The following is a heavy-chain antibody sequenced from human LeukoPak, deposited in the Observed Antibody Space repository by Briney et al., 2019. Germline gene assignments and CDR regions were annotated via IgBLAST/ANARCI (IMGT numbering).Heavy chain of an antibody. Sequence: SETLSLTCYVSGDSVRSYYWSWIRQPPGKGLEWIGYVSSDGTTNYTPSLRRRVIMSVDTAKNHIFLNLTSLTAADTAIYYCARLDCVSDACYNHWGRGTLVTVSS. CDR2: VSSDGTT. J-gene: IGHJ4*02. CDR1: GDSVRSYY. CDR3: ARLDCVSDACYNH. D-gene: IGHD3/OR15-3a*01. V-gene: IGHV4-59*08.